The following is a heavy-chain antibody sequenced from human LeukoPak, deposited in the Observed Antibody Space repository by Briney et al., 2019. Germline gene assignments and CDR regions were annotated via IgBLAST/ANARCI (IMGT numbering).Heavy chain of an antibody. J-gene: IGHJ5*02. CDR1: GGTFSSYA. CDR3: ARGTVDYGSGSYNWFDP. Sequence: SVKVSCKASGGTFSSYAISWVRQAPGQGLEWMGRIIPILGIANYAQKFQGRVTITTDESTSTAYMELSSLRSEDTAVYYCARGTVDYGSGSYNWFDPWGQGTLVTVSS. V-gene: IGHV1-69*04. CDR2: IIPILGIA. D-gene: IGHD3-10*01.